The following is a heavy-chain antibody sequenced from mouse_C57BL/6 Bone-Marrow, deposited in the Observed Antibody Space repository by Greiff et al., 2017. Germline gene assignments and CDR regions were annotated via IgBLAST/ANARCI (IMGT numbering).Heavy chain of an antibody. CDR2: IYPGSGNT. CDR3: ARYWLLGCDY. D-gene: IGHD2-3*01. J-gene: IGHJ2*01. V-gene: IGHV1-66*01. CDR1: GYSFTSYY. Sequence: VQLQQSGPELVKPGASVKISCKASGYSFTSYYIHWVKQRPGQGLEWIGWIYPGSGNTKYNEKFKGKATLTADTSSSTAYMQLSSLTSEDSAVYYCARYWLLGCDYWGQGTTLTVSS.